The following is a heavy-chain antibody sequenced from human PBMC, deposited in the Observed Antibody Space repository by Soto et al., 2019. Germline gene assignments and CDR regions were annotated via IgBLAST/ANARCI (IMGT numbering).Heavy chain of an antibody. CDR1: GGSFSGYY. V-gene: IGHV4-34*01. CDR2: INPSGST. Sequence: QVQLQQWGAGLLKPSETLSLTCAVYGGSFSGYYWNWIRQPPGKGLEWIGEINPSGSTNYNPSPKRLVNISVDLSKHKFSLKLSSVTAAETAVYYCTRGYIMNLGYWGQGTLVTVSS. D-gene: IGHD2-2*02. CDR3: TRGYIMNLGY. J-gene: IGHJ4*02.